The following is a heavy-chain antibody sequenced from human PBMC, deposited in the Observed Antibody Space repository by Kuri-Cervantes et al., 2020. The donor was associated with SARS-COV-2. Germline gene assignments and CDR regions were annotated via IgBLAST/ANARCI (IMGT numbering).Heavy chain of an antibody. V-gene: IGHV3-49*04. J-gene: IGHJ4*02. CDR3: AKDQHGIVVVVAAIDY. D-gene: IGHD2-15*01. Sequence: GESLKISCTASGFTFGDYVMSWVRQAPGKGLEWVGFIRSKAYGGTTEHAASVKGRFTISRDDSKSIAYLQMNSLRAEDTAVYYCAKDQHGIVVVVAAIDYWGQGTLVTVSS. CDR2: IRSKAYGGTT. CDR1: GFTFGDYV.